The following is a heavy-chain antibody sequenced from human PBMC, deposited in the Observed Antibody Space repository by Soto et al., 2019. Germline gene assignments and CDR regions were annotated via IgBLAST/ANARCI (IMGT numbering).Heavy chain of an antibody. CDR2: IYYSGST. J-gene: IGHJ4*02. D-gene: IGHD2-15*01. V-gene: IGHV4-59*01. Sequence: QVQLQESGPGLVKPSETLSLTCTVSGGSISSYYWSWIRQPPGKGLEWIGYIYYSGSTNYNPPLKSRVTISVDTSKNQFSLKLSSVTAADTAVYYCARERGYCSGGSCYSEYDWGQGTLVTVSS. CDR3: ARERGYCSGGSCYSEYD. CDR1: GGSISSYY.